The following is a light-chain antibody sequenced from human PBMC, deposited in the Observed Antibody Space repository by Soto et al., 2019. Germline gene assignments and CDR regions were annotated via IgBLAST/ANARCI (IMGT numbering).Light chain of an antibody. CDR2: GNS. Sequence: QSVLTQPPSVSGAPGQRVTISCTGSSSNIGAGYDVHWYQQLPGTAPKLLIYGNSNRPSGVPYRFSGSKSGTSDSLAITGLQAEDEADYYCQSYDSSLSAYVVFGGGTKLTVL. V-gene: IGLV1-40*01. CDR1: SSNIGAGYD. CDR3: QSYDSSLSAYVV. J-gene: IGLJ2*01.